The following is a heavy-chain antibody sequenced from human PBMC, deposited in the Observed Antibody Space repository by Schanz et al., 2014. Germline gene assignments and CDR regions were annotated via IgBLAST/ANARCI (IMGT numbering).Heavy chain of an antibody. D-gene: IGHD2-15*01. J-gene: IGHJ3*02. CDR2: IIPIHGIV. CDR1: GGTFSTYP. V-gene: IGHV1-69*02. CDR3: ARGGGPEDVFDI. Sequence: QVQLVQSGAEVKKPGSSMKVSCKASGGTFSTYPINWLRQAPGQGLEWMGRIIPIHGIVNYAQRFQDRVRITADKSTSTAYMVLSSLRSDDTAVYYCARGGGPEDVFDIWGQGTILTVSS.